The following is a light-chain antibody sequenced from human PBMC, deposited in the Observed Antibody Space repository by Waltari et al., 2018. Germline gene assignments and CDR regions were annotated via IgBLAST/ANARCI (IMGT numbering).Light chain of an antibody. V-gene: IGLV2-11*01. CDR1: RSAVGGYNY. Sequence: QSALTQPRSVSGSPGQSVTISCTGTRSAVGGYNYVSWYQQHPGKAPKFMIYDVNKRPSGVPDRFSGSKSGNTASLTISGLQAEDEADYYCCSYAGSYTFVFGGGTKLTVL. CDR2: DVN. CDR3: CSYAGSYTFV. J-gene: IGLJ2*01.